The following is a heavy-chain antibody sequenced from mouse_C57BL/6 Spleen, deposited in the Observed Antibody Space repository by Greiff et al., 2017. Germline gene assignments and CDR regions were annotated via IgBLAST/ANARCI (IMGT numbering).Heavy chain of an antibody. Sequence: VQLQQSGPGLVAPSQSLSITCTVSGFSLTSYGVHWVRQPPGKGLEWLVVIWSDGSTTYNSALKSRLSISKDNSKSQVFLKMNSLQTDDTAMYYCARPRDYDLYAMDYWGQGTSVTVSS. J-gene: IGHJ4*01. CDR1: GFSLTSYG. D-gene: IGHD2-4*01. CDR2: IWSDGST. V-gene: IGHV2-6*03. CDR3: ARPRDYDLYAMDY.